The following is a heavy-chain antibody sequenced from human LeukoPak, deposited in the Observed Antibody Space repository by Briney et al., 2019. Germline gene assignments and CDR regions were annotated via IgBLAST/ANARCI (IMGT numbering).Heavy chain of an antibody. Sequence: PSETLSLTCTVSGGSTSSYYWSWLRQPPGKGLEYIGYSHYTGSTKYIPSLKSRVTISLDTSGNQFPLKLSSVTAADTAVYYCARLIGIAVAGTVNWFDPWGQGTLVTVSS. D-gene: IGHD6-19*01. CDR3: ARLIGIAVAGTVNWFDP. CDR1: GGSTSSYY. CDR2: SHYTGST. V-gene: IGHV4-59*01. J-gene: IGHJ5*02.